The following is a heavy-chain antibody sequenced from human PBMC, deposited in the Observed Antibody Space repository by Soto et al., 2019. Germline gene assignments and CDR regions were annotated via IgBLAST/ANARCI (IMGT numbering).Heavy chain of an antibody. J-gene: IGHJ5*02. CDR2: INHSGST. CDR1: GGSFSGYY. D-gene: IGHD4-17*01. CDR3: ARGGRTVTTLMGNWFDP. Sequence: QVQLQQWGAGLLKPSETLSLTCAVYGGSFSGYYWSWIRQPPGKGLERIGEINHSGSTNYNPSLKSRVTISVDTSKNQFSLKLSSVTAADTAVYYCARGGRTVTTLMGNWFDPWGQGTLVTVSS. V-gene: IGHV4-34*01.